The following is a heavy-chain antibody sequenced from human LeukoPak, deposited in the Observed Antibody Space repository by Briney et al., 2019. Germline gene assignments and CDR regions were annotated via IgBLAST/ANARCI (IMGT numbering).Heavy chain of an antibody. J-gene: IGHJ5*02. CDR1: GYSISSGYY. Sequence: SETLSLTCTVSGYSISSGYYWGWIRQPPGKGLEWIGSFYHSGSTNYNPSLKSRVTISVDTSKNQFSLKLSSVTAADTAVYYCARVAGYCSGGSCYRGGWFDPWGQGTLVTVSS. V-gene: IGHV4-38-2*02. D-gene: IGHD2-15*01. CDR2: FYHSGST. CDR3: ARVAGYCSGGSCYRGGWFDP.